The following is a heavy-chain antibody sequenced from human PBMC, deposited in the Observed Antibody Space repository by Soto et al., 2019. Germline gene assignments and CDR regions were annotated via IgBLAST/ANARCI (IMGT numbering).Heavy chain of an antibody. CDR2: INHLGSI. Sequence: PSETLSLTCVVSGGSLSDYFWSWIRQPPGKALEWIGEINHLGSINYNPSLKSRVTVSVDESENRFSLRLNSVTAADTAVYYCARRGCDSIFGSFDNWGQGILVTVSS. D-gene: IGHD2-21*02. CDR3: ARRGCDSIFGSFDN. J-gene: IGHJ4*02. CDR1: GGSLSDYF. V-gene: IGHV4-34*01.